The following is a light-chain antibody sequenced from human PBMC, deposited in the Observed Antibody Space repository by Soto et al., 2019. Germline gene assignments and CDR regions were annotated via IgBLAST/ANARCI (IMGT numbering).Light chain of an antibody. CDR3: HQYNSYPWT. V-gene: IGKV1-5*03. Sequence: DIQMTQSPSTLSASVGDRVTITCRASQSISSWLAWYQQKPGKAPKVLSYKASSLESGVPSRFSGSGYGTEVTLTISSLQTDDFATYYCHQYNSYPWTFGQGTKVEIK. J-gene: IGKJ1*01. CDR2: KAS. CDR1: QSISSW.